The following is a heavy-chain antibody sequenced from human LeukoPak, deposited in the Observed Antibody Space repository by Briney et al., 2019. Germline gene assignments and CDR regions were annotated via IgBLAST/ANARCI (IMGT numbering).Heavy chain of an antibody. CDR3: ARVHDYDDYERGLWFDP. D-gene: IGHD4-17*01. CDR2: IYYSGNT. J-gene: IGHJ5*02. V-gene: IGHV4-31*03. Sequence: SQTLSLTCTVSGGSISSGDHYWTWIRQLPGKGLEWIGHIYYSGNTYYNPSFKSRITFSIDTSKNQFSLKLSSVTAADTAVYYCARVHDYDDYERGLWFDPWGQGTLVTVSS. CDR1: GGSISSGDHY.